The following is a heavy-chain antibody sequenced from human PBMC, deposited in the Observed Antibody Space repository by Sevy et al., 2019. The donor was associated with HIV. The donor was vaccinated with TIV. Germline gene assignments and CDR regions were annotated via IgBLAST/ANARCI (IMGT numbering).Heavy chain of an antibody. CDR3: ARHSSPQWELHPNFDY. Sequence: SETLSLTCTVSGGSISSSSYYWGWIRQPPGKGLEWIGSIYYSGSTYYNPSLKSPVTISVDTSKNQFSLKLSSVTAADTAVYYCARHSSPQWELHPNFDYWGQGTLVTVSS. J-gene: IGHJ4*02. V-gene: IGHV4-39*01. CDR2: IYYSGST. CDR1: GGSISSSSYY. D-gene: IGHD1-26*01.